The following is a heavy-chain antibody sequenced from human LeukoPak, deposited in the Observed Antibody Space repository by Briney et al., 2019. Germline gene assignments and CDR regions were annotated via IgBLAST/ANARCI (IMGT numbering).Heavy chain of an antibody. CDR1: GFTFSSYW. CDR2: IKQDGSEK. J-gene: IGHJ4*02. CDR3: ARVLGVDTAMGGGDY. D-gene: IGHD5-18*01. V-gene: IGHV3-7*01. Sequence: GGSLRLSCAASGFTFSSYWMSWVRQAPGKGLEWVANIKQDGSEKYYVDSVTGRFTISKENAKNSLYLQMNRLRAEDTAVYYCARVLGVDTAMGGGDYWGQGTLVTVSS.